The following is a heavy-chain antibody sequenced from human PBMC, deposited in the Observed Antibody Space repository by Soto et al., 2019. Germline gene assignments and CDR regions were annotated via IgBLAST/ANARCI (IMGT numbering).Heavy chain of an antibody. CDR1: GGSISSGGYY. V-gene: IGHV4-31*03. Sequence: QVQLQESGPGLVKPSQTLSLTCTVSGGSISSGGYYWSWIRQHPGKGLEWIGYIYYSGSTYYNPSLKSRVTIAVDTSKNQFALKLSSVTAADTAVYYCARARGGAPNQAFQHWGQGTLVTVSS. CDR3: ARARGGAPNQAFQH. J-gene: IGHJ1*01. CDR2: IYYSGST. D-gene: IGHD3-10*01.